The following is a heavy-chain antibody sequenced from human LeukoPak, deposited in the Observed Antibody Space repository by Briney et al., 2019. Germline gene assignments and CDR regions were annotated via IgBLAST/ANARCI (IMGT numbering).Heavy chain of an antibody. D-gene: IGHD1-26*01. CDR2: INHSGST. V-gene: IGHV4-34*01. J-gene: IGHJ6*03. Sequence: SETLSFNCGVYGGSSSGYNWMWLRPPPGMGLEWSGDINHSGSTNYNQSLKSRVTITIDTSKDQFSLKLSSVTAADTAIYYCARISVGATPYIDVWGKGTTVTVSS. CDR3: ARISVGATPYIDV. CDR1: GGSSSGYN.